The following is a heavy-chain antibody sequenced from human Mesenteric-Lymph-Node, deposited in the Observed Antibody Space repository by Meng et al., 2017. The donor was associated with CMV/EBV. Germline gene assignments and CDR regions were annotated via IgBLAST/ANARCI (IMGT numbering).Heavy chain of an antibody. CDR1: GCTFSRYS. CDR2: ISSSSSYI. D-gene: IGHD3-22*01. V-gene: IGHV3-21*01. CDR3: ARYYYDSSGYYPGP. J-gene: IGHJ5*02. Sequence: ASGCTFSRYSMNWVRQAPGKGLEWVSSISSSSSYIYYADSVKGRFTISRDDAKNSLYLQMNSLRAEDTAVYYCARYYYDSSGYYPGPWGQGTLVTVSS.